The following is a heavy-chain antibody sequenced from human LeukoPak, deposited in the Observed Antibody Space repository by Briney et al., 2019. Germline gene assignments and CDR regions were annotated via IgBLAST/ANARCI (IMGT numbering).Heavy chain of an antibody. CDR2: IYYSGST. CDR3: ARGGGAYSGSYSADY. J-gene: IGHJ4*02. D-gene: IGHD1-26*01. V-gene: IGHV4-38-2*02. Sequence: KPSETLSLTCTVSGYSISSGYYWGWIRQPPGKGLEWIGSIYYSGSTYYNPSLKSRVTISVDTSKNQFSLKLSSVTAADTAVYYCARGGGAYSGSYSADYWGQGTLVTVSS. CDR1: GYSISSGYY.